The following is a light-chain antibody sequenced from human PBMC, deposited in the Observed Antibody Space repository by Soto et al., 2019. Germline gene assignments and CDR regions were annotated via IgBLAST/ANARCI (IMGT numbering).Light chain of an antibody. V-gene: IGKV3-15*01. CDR1: QSVRSGY. J-gene: IGKJ1*01. Sequence: EIVLTQSPGTLSLSPGERATLSCRASQSVRSGYFAWYQQKPGQAPRLLIYGASTRATGIPARFSGSGSGTEFTLTISSLQSEDFAVYYCQQYNNWPLTWTFGQGTKVDIK. CDR2: GAS. CDR3: QQYNNWPLTWT.